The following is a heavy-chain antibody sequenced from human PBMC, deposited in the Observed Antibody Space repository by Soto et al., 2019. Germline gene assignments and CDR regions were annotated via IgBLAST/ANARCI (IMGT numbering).Heavy chain of an antibody. J-gene: IGHJ6*02. CDR1: GYTFTSYD. V-gene: IGHV1-8*01. D-gene: IGHD1-26*01. CDR3: ARVLDSGSYYYYYYYGMDV. CDR2: MNPNSGNT. Sequence: GASVKVSCKASGYTFTSYDINWVRQATGQGLEWMGWMNPNSGNTGYAQKFQGRVTMTRNTSISTAYMELSSLRSEDTAVYYCARVLDSGSYYYYYYYGMDVWGQGTTVTVSS.